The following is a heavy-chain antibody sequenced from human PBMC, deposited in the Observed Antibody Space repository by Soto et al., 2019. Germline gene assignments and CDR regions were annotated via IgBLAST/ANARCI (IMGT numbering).Heavy chain of an antibody. CDR2: IYYSGST. J-gene: IGHJ5*02. Sequence: SETLSLTCTVSGGSVSSGSYYWSWIRQPPGKGLEWIGYIYYSGSTNYNPSLKSRVNISVDTSKNQFSLKLSSVTAADTALYYCARDSSSGWFGFDPWGQGTLVTVSS. CDR1: GGSVSSGSYY. V-gene: IGHV4-61*01. CDR3: ARDSSSGWFGFDP. D-gene: IGHD6-19*01.